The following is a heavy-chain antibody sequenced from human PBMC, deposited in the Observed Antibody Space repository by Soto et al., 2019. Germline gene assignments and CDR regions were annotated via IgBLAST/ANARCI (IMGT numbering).Heavy chain of an antibody. CDR1: GFTFSTYG. CDR2: IGGSVGST. D-gene: IGHD6-19*01. V-gene: IGHV3-23*01. J-gene: IGHJ4*02. Sequence: EVQLLESGGGLVQPGGSLRLSCVASGFTFSTYGMSWVRQAPGKGLEWVSAIGGSVGSTYYADSVKGRFTVSRDNSKNALYLQMNSLRAEDTAIYYCAKDRVGSGWMNYFDSWGQGILLTVSS. CDR3: AKDRVGSGWMNYFDS.